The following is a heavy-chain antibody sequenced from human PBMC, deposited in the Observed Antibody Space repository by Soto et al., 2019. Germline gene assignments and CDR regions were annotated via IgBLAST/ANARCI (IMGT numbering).Heavy chain of an antibody. J-gene: IGHJ6*02. CDR1: GGTFSSYA. D-gene: IGHD2-8*01. CDR2: IIPIFGTA. V-gene: IGHV1-69*13. Sequence: SVKVSCKASGGTFSSYAISWVRQAPGQGLEWMGGIIPIFGTANYAQKFQGRVTITADEATSTAYMELSSLRSEYTAVYTCARDPPNFVLVVYAKVRYYSGMAAWGEGT. CDR3: ARDPPNFVLVVYAKVRYYSGMAA.